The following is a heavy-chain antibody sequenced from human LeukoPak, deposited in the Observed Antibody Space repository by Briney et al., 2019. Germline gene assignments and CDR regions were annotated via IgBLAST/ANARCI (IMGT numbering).Heavy chain of an antibody. J-gene: IGHJ6*02. CDR1: GYTFTSYY. Sequence: ASVKVSCKASGYTFTSYYMHWVRQAPGQGLEWMGIINPSGGSTSYAQKFQGRVTKTRDTSTSTVYMELSSLRSEDTAVYYCARVSSTGTGYGYYYGMDVWGQGTTVTVSS. CDR2: INPSGGST. V-gene: IGHV1-46*01. CDR3: ARVSSTGTGYGYYYGMDV. D-gene: IGHD4-4*01.